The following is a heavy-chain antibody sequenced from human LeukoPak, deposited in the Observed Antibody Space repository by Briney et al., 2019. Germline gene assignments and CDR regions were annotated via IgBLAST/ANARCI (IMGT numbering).Heavy chain of an antibody. CDR2: IRYDGSNK. Sequence: GGSLRLSCAASGFIFSSYGMHWVRQAPGKGLEWVAFIRYDGSNKYYADSVKGRFSISRDNSKNTVCLQMNSLRAEDTAVYYCANDVEPGARKDVFETWGQGTMVTVSS. J-gene: IGHJ3*02. CDR3: ANDVEPGARKDVFET. D-gene: IGHD2-2*01. V-gene: IGHV3-30*02. CDR1: GFIFSSYG.